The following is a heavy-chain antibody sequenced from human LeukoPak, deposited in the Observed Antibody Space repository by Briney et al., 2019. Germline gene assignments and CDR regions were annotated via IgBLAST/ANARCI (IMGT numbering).Heavy chain of an antibody. CDR2: IYYSGST. CDR1: GGSISSSSYY. CDR3: ARRLAARRVVDY. J-gene: IGHJ4*02. V-gene: IGHV4-39*01. D-gene: IGHD6-6*01. Sequence: SETLSLTCTVSGGSISSSSYYWGWIRQPPGKGLEWIGSIYYSGSTYYNPSLKSRVTISVDTSKNQFSLKLSSVTAADTAVYYCARRLAARRVVDYWGQGTLVTVSS.